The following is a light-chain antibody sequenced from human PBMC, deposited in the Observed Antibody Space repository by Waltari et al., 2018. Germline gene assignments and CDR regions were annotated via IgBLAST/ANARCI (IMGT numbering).Light chain of an antibody. J-gene: IGLJ2*01. CDR1: SSNIGNNY. CDR3: AAWDDSLGGHVS. V-gene: IGLV1-47*01. Sequence: QSVLTQPPSASGTPGQRVTISCSGSSSNIGNNYVNWYQQLPGTAPKLLIYRNNQRPSGVPDRFSGSKSGTSASLAITGLRSEDEADYYCAAWDDSLGGHVSFGGGTKVTVL. CDR2: RNN.